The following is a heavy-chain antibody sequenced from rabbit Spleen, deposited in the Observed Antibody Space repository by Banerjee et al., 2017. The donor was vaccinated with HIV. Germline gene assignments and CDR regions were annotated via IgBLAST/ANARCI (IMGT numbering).Heavy chain of an antibody. J-gene: IGHJ4*01. CDR1: GFDFTSTYY. V-gene: IGHV1S40*01. Sequence: QSLEESGGDLVKPGASLTLTCKASGFDFTSTYYMCWVRQAPGKGLELIACIYISGGSTYYASWAKGRFTISETSSTTVTLQMTSLTAADTATYFCARDVDTIYFRFSLWGPGTLVTVS. CDR2: IYISGGST. D-gene: IGHD1-1*01. CDR3: ARDVDTIYFRFSL.